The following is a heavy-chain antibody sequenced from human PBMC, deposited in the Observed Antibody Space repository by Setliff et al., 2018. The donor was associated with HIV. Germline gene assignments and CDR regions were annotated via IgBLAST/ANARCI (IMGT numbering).Heavy chain of an antibody. J-gene: IGHJ3*01. Sequence: SETLSLTCNVSGGSISSSSYYWAWIRQPPGKGREWIGSFHYSGSTSHKPSLRRRVTISVATSKNQFSRKLTTVTAADTAVYYCARDLRLGGRYFRFDSVHDAFDLWGKGTMVTV. V-gene: IGHV4-39*07. CDR2: FHYSGST. CDR3: ARDLRLGGRYFRFDSVHDAFDL. D-gene: IGHD1-26*01. CDR1: GGSISSSSYY.